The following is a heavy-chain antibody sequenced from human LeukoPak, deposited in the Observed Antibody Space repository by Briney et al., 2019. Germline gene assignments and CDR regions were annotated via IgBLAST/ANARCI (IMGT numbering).Heavy chain of an antibody. CDR1: GFTFSSYS. J-gene: IGHJ5*02. Sequence: GGSLRLSCAASGFTFSSYSMNWVRQAPGKGLEWVSSITSSSSYIYYADSVRGRFTISRDNAKNSLYLQMNSLRAEDTAVYYCAREMLAAVAAQSWGQGTLVTVSS. CDR2: ITSSSSYI. D-gene: IGHD6-19*01. CDR3: AREMLAAVAAQS. V-gene: IGHV3-21*01.